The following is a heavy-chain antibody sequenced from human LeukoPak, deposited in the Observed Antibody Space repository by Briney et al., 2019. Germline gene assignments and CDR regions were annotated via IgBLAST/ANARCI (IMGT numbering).Heavy chain of an antibody. Sequence: SETLSLTCTVSGGSISSSSYYWGWIRQPPGKGLEWIGSIYYSGSTYYNPSLKSRVTISVDTSKNQFSLKLSSVTAADTAVYYCVTGSSSSIGDYWGQGTLVTVSS. J-gene: IGHJ4*02. D-gene: IGHD6-6*01. CDR2: IYYSGST. CDR1: GGSISSSSYY. V-gene: IGHV4-39*07. CDR3: VTGSSSSIGDY.